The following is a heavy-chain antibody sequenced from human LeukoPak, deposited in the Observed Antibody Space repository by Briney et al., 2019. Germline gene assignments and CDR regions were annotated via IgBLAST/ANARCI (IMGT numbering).Heavy chain of an antibody. CDR3: ARDSGRIAAVGTTHYYGMDV. D-gene: IGHD6-13*01. V-gene: IGHV4-4*07. Sequence: PSETLSLTCTVFGDSINNYYWSWLRQPAVKGLEWIGRFYSSGNVKYNSSLQSRVIVSVDTSKNQFSLKLTSVTAADTAVYYCARDSGRIAAVGTTHYYGMDVWGPGTTVTVSS. CDR2: FYSSGNV. J-gene: IGHJ6*02. CDR1: GDSINNYY.